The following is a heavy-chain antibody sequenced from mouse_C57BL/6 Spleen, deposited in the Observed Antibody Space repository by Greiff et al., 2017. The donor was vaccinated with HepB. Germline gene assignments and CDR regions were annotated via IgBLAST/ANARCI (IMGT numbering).Heavy chain of an antibody. CDR2: INPNNGGT. J-gene: IGHJ2*01. D-gene: IGHD1-1*01. CDR3: ARRYYGRRLDY. Sequence: EVQLQQSGPELVKPGASVKISCKASGYTFTDYYMNWVKQSHGKSLEWIGDINPNNGGTSYNQKFKGKATLTVDKSSSTAYMERRSLTSEDSAVYYCARRYYGRRLDYWGQGTTLTVSS. V-gene: IGHV1-26*01. CDR1: GYTFTDYY.